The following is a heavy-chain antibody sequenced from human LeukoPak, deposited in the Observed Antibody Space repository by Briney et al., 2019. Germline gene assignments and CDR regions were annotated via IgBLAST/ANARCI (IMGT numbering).Heavy chain of an antibody. CDR2: IYHSGRT. V-gene: IGHV4-39*01. J-gene: IGHJ5*02. CDR3: ARHLRANWFDP. CDR1: GGSISSSSYS. Sequence: SETLSLTCTVSGGSISSSSYSWGWIRQSPGKGLEWIGTIYHSGRTYYIPSLRTRVTISVDTSKNQFSLKLSSVTAADAAMYYCARHLRANWFDPWGQGTLVTVSS.